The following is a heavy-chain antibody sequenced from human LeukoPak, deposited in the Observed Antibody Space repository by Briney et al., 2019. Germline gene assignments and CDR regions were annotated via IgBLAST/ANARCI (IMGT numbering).Heavy chain of an antibody. V-gene: IGHV3-23*01. J-gene: IGHJ4*02. CDR2: ISGSGGST. CDR3: AKDRRVRGGYDSSGYHGRVFDY. D-gene: IGHD3-22*01. CDR1: GFTFSSYA. Sequence: GGSLRLSCAASGFTFSSYAMSWVRQAPGKGLEWVSAISGSGGSTYYADSVKGRFTISRDNSKNTLYLQMNSLRAEDTAVYYCAKDRRVRGGYDSSGYHGRVFDYWGQGTLVTVSS.